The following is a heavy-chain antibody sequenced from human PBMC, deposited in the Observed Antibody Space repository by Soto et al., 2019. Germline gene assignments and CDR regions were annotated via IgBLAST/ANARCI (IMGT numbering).Heavy chain of an antibody. Sequence: QVQLVQSGAELKKPGSSVKISCKTSGGSFSTDAINWVRQAPGQGLEWTGAISLIFDTAIYAQKFQGRVTITADERTSTVYMELSSLRSNDTGVYYCARASLEVPAAILDWGHGTLVTVSS. D-gene: IGHD2-2*01. CDR3: ARASLEVPAAILD. V-gene: IGHV1-69*01. CDR1: GGSFSTDA. CDR2: ISLIFDTA. J-gene: IGHJ4*01.